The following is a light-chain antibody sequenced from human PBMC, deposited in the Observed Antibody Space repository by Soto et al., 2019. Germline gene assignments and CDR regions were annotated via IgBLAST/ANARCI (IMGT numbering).Light chain of an antibody. CDR1: QSVTNS. V-gene: IGKV3-11*01. J-gene: IGKJ4*01. CDR3: QQHISWPLT. CDR2: DAS. Sequence: EIVLTKSPVTLSLSPGARATLSCRASQSVTNSLAWYQQKPGQAPRLLVYDASNRATGIPTRFSGSGSGTDFTLTISSLEPEDFAVYYCQQHISWPLTFGGGTKVDNK.